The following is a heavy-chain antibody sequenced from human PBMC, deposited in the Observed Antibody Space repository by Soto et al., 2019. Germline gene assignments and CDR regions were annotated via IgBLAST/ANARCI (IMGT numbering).Heavy chain of an antibody. D-gene: IGHD2-15*01. CDR2: INAGNGNT. CDR3: GRGPGGPDRPGDY. J-gene: IGHJ4*02. Sequence: QVQLVQSGAEVKKPGASVKVSCKASGYTFTSYAMHWVRQAPGQRLEWMGWINAGNGNTKYSQKFQGRVTITRDTSASTAYMELSSLRSEGTAVYYCGRGPGGPDRPGDYWGQGTLVTVSS. V-gene: IGHV1-3*01. CDR1: GYTFTSYA.